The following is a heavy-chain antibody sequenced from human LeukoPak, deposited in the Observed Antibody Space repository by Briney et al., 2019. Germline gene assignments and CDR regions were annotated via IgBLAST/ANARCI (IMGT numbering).Heavy chain of an antibody. Sequence: SETLSLTCTVSGGSISSYYWSWIRQPAGKGLEWIGRIYTSGSTNYNPSLKSRVTMSVDTSKNQFSLKLSSVTAADTAVYYCARQLNTAMVTGWFDPWGQGTLVTVSS. CDR2: IYTSGST. J-gene: IGHJ5*02. D-gene: IGHD5-18*01. V-gene: IGHV4-4*07. CDR3: ARQLNTAMVTGWFDP. CDR1: GGSISSYY.